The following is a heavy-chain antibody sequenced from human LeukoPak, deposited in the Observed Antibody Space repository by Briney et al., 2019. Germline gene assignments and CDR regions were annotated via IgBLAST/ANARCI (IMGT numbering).Heavy chain of an antibody. CDR2: ISGSGGAT. CDR3: AKVRYSSSWYVYFQH. D-gene: IGHD6-13*01. J-gene: IGHJ1*01. CDR1: GFTFNTYG. Sequence: GGSLRLSCAASGFTFNTYGMSWVRQAPGKGLEWVSGISGSGGATYYADSVKGRFTISRDDPHNTLYLQMNSLRAEDTAVYYCAKVRYSSSWYVYFQHWGQGTLVTVSS. V-gene: IGHV3-23*01.